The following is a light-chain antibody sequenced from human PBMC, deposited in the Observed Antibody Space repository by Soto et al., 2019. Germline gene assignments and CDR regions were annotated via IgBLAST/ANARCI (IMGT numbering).Light chain of an antibody. CDR3: LQDNDWPLST. J-gene: IGKJ5*01. CDR1: QSVNTN. CDR2: GAS. Sequence: EIVVTQSPATLSVSPGERATLSCRASQSVNTNFAWYQQKPGQAPRLLIYGASTRATGIPARFSGSGSGTEFTLAINSLQSEDSGIYYCLQDNDWPLSTFGQGTRLEI. V-gene: IGKV3-15*01.